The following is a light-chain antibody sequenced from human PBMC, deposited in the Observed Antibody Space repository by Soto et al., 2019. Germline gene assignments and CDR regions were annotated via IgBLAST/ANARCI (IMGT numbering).Light chain of an antibody. V-gene: IGKV1D-13*01. CDR1: QWMRSA. CDR3: QQFNNYLIT. CDR2: DAS. J-gene: IGKJ5*01. Sequence: IQMTHSPSSQSASVGDRVTLPCLASQWMRSALAWYQQKPGKAHKLRIYDASSVESGVPSRFSGSGYGTDFTLTISILQPEDFATYYCQQFNNYLITFGQGTRLE.